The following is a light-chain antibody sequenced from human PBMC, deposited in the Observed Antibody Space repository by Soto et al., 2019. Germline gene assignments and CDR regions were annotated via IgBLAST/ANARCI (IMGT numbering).Light chain of an antibody. Sequence: QSALTQPASVSGSPGQSITISCTGTSSDVGRYNYVSWYQQHPGKAPKLMIYEVSNRPSGVSNRFSGSKSGNTASLTVSGLQAEDEADYYCSSYRRNGTVVFGGGTKVTVL. J-gene: IGLJ2*01. CDR2: EVS. CDR1: SSDVGRYNY. V-gene: IGLV2-14*01. CDR3: SSYRRNGTVV.